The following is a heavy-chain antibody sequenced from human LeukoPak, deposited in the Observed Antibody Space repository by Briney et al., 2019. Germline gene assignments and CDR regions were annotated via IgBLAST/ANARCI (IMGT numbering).Heavy chain of an antibody. CDR2: ISGSGGST. CDR3: AREVNKQWLVLDYFDY. D-gene: IGHD6-19*01. Sequence: GGSLRLSCAASGFTFSSYAMSWVRQAPGKGLEWVPAISGSGGSTYYADSVKGRFTISRDNSKNTLYLQMNSLRAEDTAVYYCAREVNKQWLVLDYFDYWGQGTLVTVSS. J-gene: IGHJ4*02. CDR1: GFTFSSYA. V-gene: IGHV3-23*01.